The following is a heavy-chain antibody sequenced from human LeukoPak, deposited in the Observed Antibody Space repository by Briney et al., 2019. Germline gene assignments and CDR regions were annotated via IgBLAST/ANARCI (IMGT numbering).Heavy chain of an antibody. Sequence: PGGSLRLSCAASGFAFSNYLMHWVRQAPGKGLEYVSAITGNGGRTYYADSVQGRFTISRDNSKNTLYLQMNSLRAEDTAVYYCAKRYPIHSSGWFERAYYFDYWGQGTLVTVSS. CDR1: GFAFSNYL. J-gene: IGHJ4*02. V-gene: IGHV3-64*02. CDR3: AKRYPIHSSGWFERAYYFDY. D-gene: IGHD6-19*01. CDR2: ITGNGGRT.